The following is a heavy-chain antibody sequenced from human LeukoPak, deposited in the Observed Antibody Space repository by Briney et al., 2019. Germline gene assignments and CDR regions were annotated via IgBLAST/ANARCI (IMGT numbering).Heavy chain of an antibody. Sequence: ASVKVSCKASGYTFTSYYMHWVRQAPGQGLEWMGWISAYNGNTNYAQKLQGRVTMTTDTSTSTAYMELRSLRSDDTAVYYCARLYSYGSPLDYWGQGTLVTVSS. CDR1: GYTFTSYY. J-gene: IGHJ4*02. V-gene: IGHV1-18*04. D-gene: IGHD5-18*01. CDR3: ARLYSYGSPLDY. CDR2: ISAYNGNT.